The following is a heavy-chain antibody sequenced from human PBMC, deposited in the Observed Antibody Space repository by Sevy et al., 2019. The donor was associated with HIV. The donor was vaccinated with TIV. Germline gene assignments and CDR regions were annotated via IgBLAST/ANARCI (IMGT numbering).Heavy chain of an antibody. CDR2: IGTGSRTI. J-gene: IGHJ4*02. Sequence: GGSLRLSCAGTGSILSDYSMNWVPQAPGKGLEWVSYIGTGSRTIYYAHSVMGRFTISRDEANNSLYLQMNSLRDEDTAVYYCARDRSGRHFKDYWGQGTLVTVSS. CDR1: GSILSDYS. V-gene: IGHV3-48*02. D-gene: IGHD2-15*01. CDR3: ARDRSGRHFKDY.